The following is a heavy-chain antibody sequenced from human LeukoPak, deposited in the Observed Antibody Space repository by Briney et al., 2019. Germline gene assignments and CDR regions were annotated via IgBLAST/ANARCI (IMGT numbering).Heavy chain of an antibody. Sequence: GGSLRLSCAASGFTFSSYSMNWVRQAPGKGLDWVAFIRYDGSDKYYADPVKGRFTISRDNSKNTLYLQMNSLRAEDTAVYYCAKDLSRYSYGFGFDYWGQGTLVTVSS. J-gene: IGHJ4*02. CDR3: AKDLSRYSYGFGFDY. CDR1: GFTFSSYS. CDR2: IRYDGSDK. V-gene: IGHV3-30*02. D-gene: IGHD5-18*01.